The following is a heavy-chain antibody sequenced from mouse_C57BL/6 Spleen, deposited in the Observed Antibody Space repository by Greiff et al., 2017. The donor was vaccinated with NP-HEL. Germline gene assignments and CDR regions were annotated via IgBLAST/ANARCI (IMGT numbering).Heavy chain of an antibody. CDR2: IDPENGDT. CDR3: TTYDYDGVGY. CDR1: GFNIKDDY. J-gene: IGHJ2*01. D-gene: IGHD2-4*01. V-gene: IGHV14-4*01. Sequence: VQLQQSGAELVRPGASVKLSCTASGFNIKDDYMHWVKQRPEQGLEWIGWIDPENGDTEYASKFPGKATLTADTSSNTAYMQLSSLTSEDTAVYYCTTYDYDGVGYWGQGTTLTVSS.